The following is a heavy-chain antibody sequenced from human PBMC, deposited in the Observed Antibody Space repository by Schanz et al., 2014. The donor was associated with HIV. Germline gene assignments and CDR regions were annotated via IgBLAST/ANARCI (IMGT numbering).Heavy chain of an antibody. J-gene: IGHJ4*02. CDR1: GFSFSNYG. CDR3: AKDISNYYDSSAFDY. V-gene: IGHV3-30*18. Sequence: QVQLLSFGGGVVQPVLRLSCAASGFSFSNYGMHWVRQAPGKGLEWVAVISFDGSNKYYADSVKGRFTISRDNSKNMLFLQMNSLRAEDTAVYYCAKDISNYYDSSAFDYGGKGT. CDR2: ISFDGSNK. D-gene: IGHD3-22*01.